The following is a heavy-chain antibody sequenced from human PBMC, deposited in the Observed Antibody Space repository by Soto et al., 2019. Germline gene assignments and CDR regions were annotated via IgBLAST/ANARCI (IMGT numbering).Heavy chain of an antibody. CDR3: AREIVVARGASYFDY. CDR2: IRQDGSEK. J-gene: IGHJ4*02. V-gene: IGHV3-7*04. CDR1: GFTFSSNL. D-gene: IGHD2-2*01. Sequence: TGGSLRLSCVGSGFTFSSNLMTWVRQAPGKGLEWVGNIRQDGSEKNYVDSVKGRFTISRDNAKNSLYLQMNSLRAEDTAVYYCAREIVVARGASYFDYWGPGTLVTVSS.